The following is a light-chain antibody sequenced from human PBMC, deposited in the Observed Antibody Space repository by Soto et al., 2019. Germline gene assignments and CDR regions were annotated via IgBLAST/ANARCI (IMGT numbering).Light chain of an antibody. Sequence: DIQMTQSPSTLSASVGDRVTISCRASQTISSWLAWYQQKPGKAPKLLIYDASNLERGVPSRFSGRGSXKEFTLTISSLQPDDFANYYCQQTYTTPEITFGQGTRLEIK. V-gene: IGKV1-5*01. CDR3: QQTYTTPEIT. J-gene: IGKJ5*01. CDR1: QTISSW. CDR2: DAS.